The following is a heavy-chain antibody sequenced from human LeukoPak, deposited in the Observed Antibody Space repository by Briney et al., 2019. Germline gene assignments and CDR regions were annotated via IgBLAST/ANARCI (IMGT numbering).Heavy chain of an antibody. J-gene: IGHJ4*02. CDR2: ITSSSNTI. D-gene: IGHD1-26*01. V-gene: IGHV3-48*02. Sequence: RGGSLRLSCAAAGFTFNTYSMNWVRQAPGKGLEWVSYITSSSNTIYYADSVKGRFTVSRDNAKNSLYLQMNSLRDEDTAVYYCARNSVGAAKFDYWGQGTLVTVSS. CDR1: GFTFNTYS. CDR3: ARNSVGAAKFDY.